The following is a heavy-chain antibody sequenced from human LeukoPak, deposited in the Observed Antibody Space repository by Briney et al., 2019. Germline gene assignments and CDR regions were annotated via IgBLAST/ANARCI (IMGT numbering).Heavy chain of an antibody. CDR3: ARDRLRDGYNYIDY. D-gene: IGHD5-24*01. CDR2: INHSGST. CDR1: GGSFSGYY. Sequence: SETLSLTCAVYGGSFSGYYWSWIRQPPGKGLEWIGEINHSGSTNYNPSPKSRVTISVDTSKNQFSLKLSSVTAADTAVYYCARDRLRDGYNYIDYWGQGTLVTVSS. V-gene: IGHV4-34*01. J-gene: IGHJ4*02.